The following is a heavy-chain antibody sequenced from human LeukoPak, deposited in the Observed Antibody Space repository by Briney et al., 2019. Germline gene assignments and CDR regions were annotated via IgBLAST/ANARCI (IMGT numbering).Heavy chain of an antibody. D-gene: IGHD3-22*01. CDR3: ARLRNYYDSSGYDY. V-gene: IGHV4-4*09. CDR1: GGSISSYY. CDR2: IYTSGSA. J-gene: IGHJ4*02. Sequence: SETLSLTCTVSGGSISSYYWSWIRQPPGKGLEWIGYIYTSGSANYNPSLKSRVAISVDTSKNQFSLKLSSVTAADTAVYYCARLRNYYDSSGYDYRGQGTLVTVSS.